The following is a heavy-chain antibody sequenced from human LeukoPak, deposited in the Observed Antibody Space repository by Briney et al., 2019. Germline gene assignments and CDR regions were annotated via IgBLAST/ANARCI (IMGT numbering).Heavy chain of an antibody. CDR1: GGSISSGDYY. V-gene: IGHV4-30-4*01. J-gene: IGHJ4*02. D-gene: IGHD3-16*01. Sequence: SQTLSLTCTVSGGSISSGDYYWSWIRQPPGKGLEWIGYIYYSGSTYYNPSLQSRVSISVDTSKNQFSVKLSSVTAADTAVYYCARVPRGWGCHFDYWGQGTLVTVSS. CDR3: ARVPRGWGCHFDY. CDR2: IYYSGST.